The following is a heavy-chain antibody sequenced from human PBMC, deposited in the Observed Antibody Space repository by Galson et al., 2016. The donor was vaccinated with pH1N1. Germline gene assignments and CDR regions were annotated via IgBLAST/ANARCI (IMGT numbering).Heavy chain of an antibody. J-gene: IGHJ4*02. CDR3: AKDRNGAYPPTEGYFDN. Sequence: SLRLSCAASGFTLRNYAMYWVRQAPGKGLEWVSSISGTGGSTYYADSVKGRFTVSRDTSKNMLFLQMNSLRAEDTALYYCAKDRNGAYPPTEGYFDNWGQGTLVTVSS. CDR1: GFTLRNYA. CDR2: ISGTGGST. D-gene: IGHD4-17*01. V-gene: IGHV3-23*01.